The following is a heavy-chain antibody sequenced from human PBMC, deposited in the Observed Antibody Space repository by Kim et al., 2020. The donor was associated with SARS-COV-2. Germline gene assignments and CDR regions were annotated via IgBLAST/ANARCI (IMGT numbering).Heavy chain of an antibody. CDR2: IAWTTGAA. J-gene: IGHJ2*01. D-gene: IGHD6-13*01. V-gene: IGHV3-9*01. CDR3: AKRPRASSNSRYFDL. CDR1: GFTLNDNA. Sequence: GGSLRLSCVASGFTLNDNAIHWVRQAPGKGLEWLSGIAWTTGAAAYADSVKGRFTISRDNAKNSLYLQMSSLGPEDTAFYYCAKRPRASSNSRYFDLWGRGILVTVSS.